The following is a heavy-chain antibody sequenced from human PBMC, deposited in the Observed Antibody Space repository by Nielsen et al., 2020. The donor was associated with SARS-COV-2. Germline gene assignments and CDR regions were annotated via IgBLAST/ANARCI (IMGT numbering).Heavy chain of an antibody. CDR1: GGSISSYY. V-gene: IGHV4-59*01. Sequence: SETLSLTCTVSGGSISSYYWSWIRQPPGKGLEWIGYIYYSGSTNYNPSLKSRVTISVDTSKNQFSLKLSSVTAADTAVYYCASSPGGELLLMDYWGQGTLVTVSS. J-gene: IGHJ4*02. CDR2: IYYSGST. CDR3: ASSPGGELLLMDY. D-gene: IGHD1-26*01.